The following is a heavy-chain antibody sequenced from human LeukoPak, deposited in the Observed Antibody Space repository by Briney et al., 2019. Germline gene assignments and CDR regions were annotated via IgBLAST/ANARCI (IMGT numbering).Heavy chain of an antibody. CDR2: IRYDGNDK. D-gene: IGHD5-18*01. J-gene: IGHJ5*02. Sequence: GGSLRLSCAASGFTFSSYGMHWVRQAPGKGLEWVAFIRYDGNDKYYADSVKGRFTISRDNSKNTLYLQMNSLRAEDTAVYYCARGTDTAMVTGGYNWFDPWGQGTLVTVSS. V-gene: IGHV3-30*02. CDR3: ARGTDTAMVTGGYNWFDP. CDR1: GFTFSSYG.